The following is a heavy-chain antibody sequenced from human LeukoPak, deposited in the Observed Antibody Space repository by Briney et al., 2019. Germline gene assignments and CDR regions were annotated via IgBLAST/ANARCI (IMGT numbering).Heavy chain of an antibody. CDR3: ARGSPNIEISGSYPDY. J-gene: IGHJ4*02. V-gene: IGHV1-2*02. D-gene: IGHD1-26*01. CDR1: GYTFTGYY. CDR2: INPNSGGT. Sequence: ASVKVSCKASGYTFTGYYMHWVRQAPGQGLEWMGWINPNSGGTNYARKFQGRVTMTRDTSISTAYMELSRLGSDDTAVYYCARGSPNIEISGSYPDYWGQGTLVTVSS.